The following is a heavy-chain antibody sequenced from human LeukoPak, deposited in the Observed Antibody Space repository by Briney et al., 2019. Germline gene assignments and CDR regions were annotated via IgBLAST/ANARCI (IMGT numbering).Heavy chain of an antibody. D-gene: IGHD3-3*01. CDR1: GGSISSSSYY. Sequence: SETLSLTCTVSGGSISSSSYYWGWIRRPPGKGLEWIGSIYYSGSTYYNPSLKSRVTISVDTSKNQYSLKLSSVNAANAEVYYGGRRVEWLLIWCDPWGQGTLVTVSS. CDR2: IYYSGST. V-gene: IGHV4-39*01. CDR3: GRRVEWLLIWCDP. J-gene: IGHJ5*02.